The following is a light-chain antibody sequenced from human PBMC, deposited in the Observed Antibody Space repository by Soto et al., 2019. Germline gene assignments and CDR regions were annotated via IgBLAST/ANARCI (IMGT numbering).Light chain of an antibody. CDR2: LNSDGSH. CDR1: SGHSNYA. J-gene: IGLJ2*01. CDR3: QNWGTDIRV. V-gene: IGLV4-69*01. Sequence: HLVLTQSPSASASLGASVKLTCTLSSGHSNYAIAWHQQQPEKGPRYLMKLNSDGSHSKGDGIPDRFSGSSSGTERYLTISSLQSEDEADYYCQNWGTDIRVFGGGTKLTVL.